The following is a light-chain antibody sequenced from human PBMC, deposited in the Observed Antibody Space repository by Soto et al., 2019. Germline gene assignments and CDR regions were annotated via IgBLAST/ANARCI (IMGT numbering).Light chain of an antibody. CDR2: DVN. CDR3: TSYTRSRTLA. CDR1: SSDVGAYNY. J-gene: IGLJ1*01. V-gene: IGLV2-14*01. Sequence: QSALTQPASVSGSPGQSITISCTGTSSDVGAYNYVSWYQQHPGKAPELMIYDVNYRPSGVSNRFSASKSGNTASLTISGLQADDEADYYCTSYTRSRTLAFGIGTKVTV.